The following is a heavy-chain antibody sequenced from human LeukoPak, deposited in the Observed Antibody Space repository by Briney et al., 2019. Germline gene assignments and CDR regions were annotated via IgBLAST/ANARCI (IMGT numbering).Heavy chain of an antibody. Sequence: SGGSLRLSCAASGFTFDDYAMNWVRQAPGKGLERVSGISWNSGTIGYADSVKGRFTISRDNAKNSLYLQMNSLRAEDTALYYCAKDGAAAGTYFDYWGQGTLVTVSS. D-gene: IGHD6-13*01. CDR3: AKDGAAAGTYFDY. CDR1: GFTFDDYA. J-gene: IGHJ4*02. CDR2: ISWNSGTI. V-gene: IGHV3-9*01.